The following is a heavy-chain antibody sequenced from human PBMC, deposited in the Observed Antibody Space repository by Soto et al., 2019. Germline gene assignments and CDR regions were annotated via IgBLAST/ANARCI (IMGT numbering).Heavy chain of an antibody. Sequence: GGSLRLSCAASGFTFSSYSMNWVRQAPGKGLEWVSSISSSSSYIYYADSVKGRFTISRDNAKNSLYLQMNSLRAEDTAVYYCARDRSGSYLFDYWGQGTLVTVSS. CDR3: ARDRSGSYLFDY. V-gene: IGHV3-21*01. CDR1: GFTFSSYS. CDR2: ISSSSSYI. D-gene: IGHD1-26*01. J-gene: IGHJ4*02.